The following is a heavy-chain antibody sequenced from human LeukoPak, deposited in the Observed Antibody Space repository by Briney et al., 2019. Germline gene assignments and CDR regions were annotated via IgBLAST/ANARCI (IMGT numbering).Heavy chain of an antibody. CDR2: IWFDGSKK. CDR3: ARDSEAITMILDY. D-gene: IGHD3-22*01. Sequence: GRSLRLSCEASGFTFSGHGMHWVRQAPGKGLEWAAVIWFDGSKKYYADSVKGRFTISRDNSKNMPYLQMNSLRAEDTAVYYCARDSEAITMILDYWGQGTLVTVSS. J-gene: IGHJ4*02. V-gene: IGHV3-33*01. CDR1: GFTFSGHG.